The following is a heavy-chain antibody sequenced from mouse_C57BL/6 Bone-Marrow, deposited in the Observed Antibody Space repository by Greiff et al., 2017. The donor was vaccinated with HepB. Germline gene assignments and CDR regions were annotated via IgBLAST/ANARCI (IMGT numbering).Heavy chain of an antibody. V-gene: IGHV1-76*01. CDR1: GYTFTDYY. Sequence: QVQLQQSGAELVRPGASVKLSCKASGYTFTDYYINWVKQRPGQGLEWIARIYPGSGNTYYNEKFKGKATLTADKSSSTAYMQLSSLTSEDSAVYFCAYYYDYVVYWGQGTLVTVSA. J-gene: IGHJ3*01. CDR3: AYYYDYVVY. D-gene: IGHD2-4*01. CDR2: IYPGSGNT.